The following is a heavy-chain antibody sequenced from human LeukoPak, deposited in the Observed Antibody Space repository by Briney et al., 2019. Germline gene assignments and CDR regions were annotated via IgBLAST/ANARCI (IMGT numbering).Heavy chain of an antibody. CDR3: ASRSLTPARLSSGHFQR. V-gene: IGHV1-69*01. J-gene: IGHJ1*01. CDR2: IMPSVGTT. CDR1: GGTFSNYA. Sequence: GASLTLSCKASGGTFSNYASSWVRQAPGQGLEWMGGIMPSVGTTEYAQRFQGRVTISADESTRTVDMELSSLRSEDTAVYDCASRSLTPARLSSGHFQRWGQGTLVFVAS. D-gene: IGHD3-10*01.